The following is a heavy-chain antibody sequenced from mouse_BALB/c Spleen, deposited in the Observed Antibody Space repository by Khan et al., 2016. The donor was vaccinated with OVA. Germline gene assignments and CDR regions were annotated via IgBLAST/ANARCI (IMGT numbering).Heavy chain of an antibody. J-gene: IGHJ3*01. V-gene: IGHV1S132*01. Sequence: QVQLQQSGAELVRPGASVKLSCKTSGYIFTSYWIHWVKQRSGQGLEWIARIYPGTGSIYYNEKFKGKATLTVDKSSSPAFMQLSSLKSEDSAVYLGERGGDSDEAWFAYWGQGTLVTVSA. CDR2: IYPGTGSI. CDR1: GYIFTSYW. CDR3: ERGGDSDEAWFAY.